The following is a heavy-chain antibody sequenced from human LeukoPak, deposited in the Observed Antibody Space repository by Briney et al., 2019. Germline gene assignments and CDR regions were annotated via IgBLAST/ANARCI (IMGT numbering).Heavy chain of an antibody. V-gene: IGHV3-23*01. Sequence: GGSLRLSCAGSGFVFRTYDMGWVRQALGKGLEWGSSIRRAGCRTYYEDSVKGRFTISRDNSRNTMFLQMNSLRAEDTAVYYCARGESFAFDVWGQGTMVTVSS. CDR3: ARGESFAFDV. CDR1: GFVFRTYD. CDR2: IRRAGCRT. J-gene: IGHJ3*01.